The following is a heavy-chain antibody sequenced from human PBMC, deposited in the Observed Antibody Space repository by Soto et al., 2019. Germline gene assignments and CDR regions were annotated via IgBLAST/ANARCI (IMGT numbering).Heavy chain of an antibody. Sequence: EVQLVESGGGLVQPGRSLRLSCAASGFTFDDYAMHWVRQAPGKGLEWVSGISWNSGSIGYADSVKGRFTISRDNAKNSLYLQMNSLKAEDKALYYCARGSWNDKYYFDYWGQGTLVNVSS. J-gene: IGHJ4*02. V-gene: IGHV3-9*01. CDR2: ISWNSGSI. CDR3: ARGSWNDKYYFDY. D-gene: IGHD1-1*01. CDR1: GFTFDDYA.